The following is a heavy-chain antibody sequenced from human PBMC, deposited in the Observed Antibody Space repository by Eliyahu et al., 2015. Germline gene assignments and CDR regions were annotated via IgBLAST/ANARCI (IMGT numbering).Heavy chain of an antibody. V-gene: IGHV4-59*01. CDR2: IYYSGST. J-gene: IGHJ4*02. Sequence: QVQLQESGPGLVKPSETLSLTCTVSGAXINTYYXXWIRXPPGKGLEWXGYIYYSGSTNYNPSLKSRATISVDTSKNQFSLKLSSVTAADTAVCYCARDSSGWYGAIDYWGQGTLVTVSS. D-gene: IGHD6-19*01. CDR3: ARDSSGWYGAIDY. CDR1: GAXINTYY.